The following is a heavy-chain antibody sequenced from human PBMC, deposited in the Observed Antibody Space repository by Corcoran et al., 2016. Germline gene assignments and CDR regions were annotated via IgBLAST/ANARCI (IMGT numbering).Heavy chain of an antibody. CDR2: ISSSSSYI. V-gene: IGHV3-21*01. CDR1: GFTFSSYS. D-gene: IGHD6-13*01. J-gene: IGHJ4*02. CDR3: ARDMDIAAAGPSVLDY. Sequence: EVQLVESGGGLVKPGGSLRLSCAASGFTFSSYSMNWVRQAPGKGLEWVSSISSSSSYIYYADSVKGRFTISRDNAKNSLYLQMNRLRAEDTAVYYCARDMDIAAAGPSVLDYWGQGTLVTVSS.